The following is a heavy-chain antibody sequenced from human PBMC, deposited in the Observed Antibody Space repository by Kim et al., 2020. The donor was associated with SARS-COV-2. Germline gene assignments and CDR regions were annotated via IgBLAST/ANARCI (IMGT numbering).Heavy chain of an antibody. D-gene: IGHD3-10*01. J-gene: IGHJ6*02. V-gene: IGHV3-30*18. Sequence: GGSLRLSCAASGFTFSSYGMHWVRQAPGKGLEWVAVISYDGSNKYYADSVKGRFTISRDNSKNTLYLQMNSLRAEDTAVYYCAKAYGSGNYYYGMDVWG. CDR2: ISYDGSNK. CDR3: AKAYGSGNYYYGMDV. CDR1: GFTFSSYG.